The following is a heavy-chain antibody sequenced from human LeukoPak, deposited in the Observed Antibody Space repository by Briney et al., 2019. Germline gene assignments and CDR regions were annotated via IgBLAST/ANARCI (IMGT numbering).Heavy chain of an antibody. J-gene: IGHJ4*02. Sequence: SETLSLTCTVSGGSISSYYWSWTRQPAGKGLEWIGRIYTSGSTNYNPSLKSRVTMSVDTSKNQFSLKLSSVTAADTAVYYCARDKDYGNNYFDYWGQGTLVTVSS. D-gene: IGHD3-10*01. CDR1: GGSISSYY. V-gene: IGHV4-4*07. CDR2: IYTSGST. CDR3: ARDKDYGNNYFDY.